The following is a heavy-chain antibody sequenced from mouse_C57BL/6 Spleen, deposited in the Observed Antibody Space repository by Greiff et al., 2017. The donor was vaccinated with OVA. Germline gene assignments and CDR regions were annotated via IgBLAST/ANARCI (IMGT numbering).Heavy chain of an antibody. Sequence: QVQLKQPGAELVKPGASVKLSCKASGYTFTSYWMHWVKQRPGQGLEWIGMIHANSGSTNYNEKFKSKATLTVDKSSSTAYMQLSSLTSEDSAVYYCARSGTTVVATGDYFDYWGQGTTLTVSS. V-gene: IGHV1-64*01. J-gene: IGHJ2*01. CDR1: GYTFTSYW. D-gene: IGHD1-1*01. CDR2: IHANSGST. CDR3: ARSGTTVVATGDYFDY.